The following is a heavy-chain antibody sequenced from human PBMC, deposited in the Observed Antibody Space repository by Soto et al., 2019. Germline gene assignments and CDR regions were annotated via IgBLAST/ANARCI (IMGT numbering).Heavy chain of an antibody. Sequence: PGGSLRLSCAASRFTFRNYGIHWVRQAPGKGLEWVALIWYDGSNKYYADSVKGRFTISRDTSKNTLYLQMNSLRAEDTAVYYCATGLDYFDSTTYYPGPHFDSWGQGTLVTVSS. CDR2: IWYDGSNK. CDR1: RFTFRNYG. V-gene: IGHV3-33*01. D-gene: IGHD3-22*01. J-gene: IGHJ4*02. CDR3: ATGLDYFDSTTYYPGPHFDS.